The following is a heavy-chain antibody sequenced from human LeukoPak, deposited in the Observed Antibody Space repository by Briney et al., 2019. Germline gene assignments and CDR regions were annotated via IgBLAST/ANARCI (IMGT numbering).Heavy chain of an antibody. CDR1: GGSISSNSYY. D-gene: IGHD6-13*01. Sequence: SETLSLTCTVSGGSISSNSYYWGWIRQPPGKGLDWIGSMYYSGNTYYNPSLKSRVTISVDTSKNQFSLKLSSVTAADTAVYYCARHRIAVAGTVRNWFDPWGQGTLVTVSS. J-gene: IGHJ5*02. CDR3: ARHRIAVAGTVRNWFDP. V-gene: IGHV4-39*01. CDR2: MYYSGNT.